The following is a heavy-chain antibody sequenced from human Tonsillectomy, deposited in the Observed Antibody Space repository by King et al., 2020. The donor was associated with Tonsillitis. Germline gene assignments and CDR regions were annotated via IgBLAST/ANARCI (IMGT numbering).Heavy chain of an antibody. Sequence: DVQLVESGGGLVKPGGSLRLSCAASGFTFNSYTMNWVRQAPGKGLEWVSSISSSSIYIYYADSVRGRFTTSRDNAKNSLYLQMNSLRAEDTAVYYCARVFDLGSEYTASGRPHYMDVGDKGPTDTV. CDR1: GFTFNSYT. J-gene: IGHJ6*03. CDR2: ISSSSIYI. CDR3: ARVFDLGSEYTASGRPHYMDV. D-gene: IGHD3-10*01. V-gene: IGHV3-21*01.